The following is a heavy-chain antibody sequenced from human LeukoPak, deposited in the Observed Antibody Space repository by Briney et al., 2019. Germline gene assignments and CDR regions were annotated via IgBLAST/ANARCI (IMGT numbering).Heavy chain of an antibody. CDR2: IYYSGST. J-gene: IGHJ6*02. CDR3: ARGHSSSWQRGYYYGMDV. Sequence: VKPSETLSLTCTVSGGSISSYYWNWIRQPPGKGLEWIGYIYYSGSTNYNPSLKSRVTISVDTSKNQFSLKLSSVTAADTAVYYCARGHSSSWQRGYYYGMDVWGQGTTVTVSS. D-gene: IGHD6-13*01. V-gene: IGHV4-59*01. CDR1: GGSISSYY.